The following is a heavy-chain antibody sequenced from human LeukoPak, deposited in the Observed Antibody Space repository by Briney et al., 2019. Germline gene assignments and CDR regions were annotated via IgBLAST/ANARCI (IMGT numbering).Heavy chain of an antibody. D-gene: IGHD4-17*01. CDR3: ARDIPTVTNLIVY. V-gene: IGHV1-18*01. J-gene: IGHJ4*02. CDR1: GYTFTSYG. Sequence: ASVKVSCKASGYTFTSYGISWVRQAPGQGLEWMGWISAYNGNTNYAQKLQGRVTMTTDTSTSTAYVELRSLRSDDTAVYYCARDIPTVTNLIVYWGQGTLVTVPS. CDR2: ISAYNGNT.